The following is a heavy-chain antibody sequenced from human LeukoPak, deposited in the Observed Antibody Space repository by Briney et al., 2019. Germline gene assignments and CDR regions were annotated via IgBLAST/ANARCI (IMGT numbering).Heavy chain of an antibody. CDR1: GFTFSSYW. CDR2: IKQDGSEK. D-gene: IGHD2-15*01. Sequence: HPGGSLRLSCAASGFTFSSYWMSWVRQAPGKGLEWVANIKQDGSEKYYVDSVKGRFTISRDNAKNSLYLQMNSLRAEDTAVYYCARITPGYCSGGSCYRAFDPWGQGTLVTVSS. CDR3: ARITPGYCSGGSCYRAFDP. J-gene: IGHJ5*02. V-gene: IGHV3-7*01.